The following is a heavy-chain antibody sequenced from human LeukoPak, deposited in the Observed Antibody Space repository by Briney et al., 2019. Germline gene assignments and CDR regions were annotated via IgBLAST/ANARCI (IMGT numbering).Heavy chain of an antibody. CDR1: GGSISSTNYY. CDR3: AKSGGYGLIDY. D-gene: IGHD1-26*01. V-gene: IGHV4-39*01. J-gene: IGHJ4*02. Sequence: SETLSLTCSVSGGSISSTNYYWGWIRQPPGKGLEWIGSIYYSGSTYSNPSLQSRVTISVDTSKNQFSLKLNSVTAADTAMYYCAKSGGYGLIDYWGQGTLVTVSS. CDR2: IYYSGST.